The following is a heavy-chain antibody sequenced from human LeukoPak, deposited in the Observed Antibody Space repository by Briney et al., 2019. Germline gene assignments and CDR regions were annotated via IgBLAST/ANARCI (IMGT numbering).Heavy chain of an antibody. CDR3: AKEGYYGSGSFPDD. Sequence: GGALRLSCAASGFTFTNYGMHWVRQAPPKGLEWVGVVSYDGSNKYYPDSVKDRFTISRDNSKNTLYLQMNSLRAEDTAVYCCAKEGYYGSGSFPDDWGRGTLVTVSS. CDR1: GFTFTNYG. D-gene: IGHD3-10*01. CDR2: VSYDGSNK. V-gene: IGHV3-30*18. J-gene: IGHJ4*02.